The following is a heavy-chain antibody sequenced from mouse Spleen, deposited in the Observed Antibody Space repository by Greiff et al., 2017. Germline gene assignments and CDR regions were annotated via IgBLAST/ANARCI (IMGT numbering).Heavy chain of an antibody. Sequence: VKVVESGPGLVQPSQSLSITCTVSGFSLTSYGVHWVRQPPGKGLEWLGVIWSGGSTDYNAAFISRLSISKDNSKSQVFFKMNSLQADDTAIYYCAKEAGTGYAMDYWGQGTSVTVSS. CDR3: AKEAGTGYAMDY. D-gene: IGHD4-1*01. CDR1: GFSLTSYG. J-gene: IGHJ4*01. V-gene: IGHV2-4*01. CDR2: IWSGGST.